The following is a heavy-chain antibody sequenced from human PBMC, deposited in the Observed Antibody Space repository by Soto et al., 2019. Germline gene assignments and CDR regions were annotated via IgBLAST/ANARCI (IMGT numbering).Heavy chain of an antibody. CDR3: AKDRQPDGFWPFDH. Sequence: EVQLVESGGGLVQPGGSLRLSCVASGFTFSTYTMSWVRQAPGKGLEWVSGIYGKGDGISYADSVKGRFTISRDNSKNTLYLQMNSLRSDDTVMYYCAKDRQPDGFWPFDHWGRGTLIIVSS. D-gene: IGHD3-3*01. CDR1: GFTFSTYT. J-gene: IGHJ4*02. V-gene: IGHV3-23*04. CDR2: IYGKGDGI.